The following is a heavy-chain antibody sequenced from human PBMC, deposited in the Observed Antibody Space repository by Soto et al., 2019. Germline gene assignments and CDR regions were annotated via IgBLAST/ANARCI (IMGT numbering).Heavy chain of an antibody. V-gene: IGHV5-51*01. CDR2: IYPGDSDT. D-gene: IGHD6-13*01. Sequence: GESLKISCKGSGYSFTSYWIGWVRQMPGKGLEWMGIIYPGDSDTRYSPSLQGQVTISADKSISTAYLQWSSLKASDTAMYYCARQMSSSWSYYYGMDVWGQGTTVTVSS. CDR3: ARQMSSSWSYYYGMDV. J-gene: IGHJ6*02. CDR1: GYSFTSYW.